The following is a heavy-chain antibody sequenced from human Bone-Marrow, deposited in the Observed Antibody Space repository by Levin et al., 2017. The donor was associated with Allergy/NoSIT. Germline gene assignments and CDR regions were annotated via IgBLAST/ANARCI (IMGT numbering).Heavy chain of an antibody. CDR3: ARGGKRDDPMADP. Sequence: GASVKVSCKASGYTFSSYSMNWVRQAPGQGLEWMGWINTKTGNATYAQAFRGRFVFSLDTSASTAHLHIYSLKAEDTAVYFCARGGKRDDPMADPWGQGTLVTVSS. V-gene: IGHV7-4-1*01. CDR1: GYTFSSYS. J-gene: IGHJ5*02. CDR2: INTKTGNA. D-gene: IGHD5-24*01.